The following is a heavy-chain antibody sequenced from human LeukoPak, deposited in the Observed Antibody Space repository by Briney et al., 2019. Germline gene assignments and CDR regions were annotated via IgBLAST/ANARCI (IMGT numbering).Heavy chain of an antibody. Sequence: GGSLRLSCAASGFTFSSSAMGWVRQAPGKGLEWVPTIGSSGATSYYADSVKGRFTISRGNSKNTLSLQMNSLRAEDTAVYYCANRGKYYFDYWGQGSLVTVSS. CDR2: IGSSGATS. CDR1: GFTFSSSA. D-gene: IGHD1-26*01. J-gene: IGHJ4*02. V-gene: IGHV3-23*01. CDR3: ANRGKYYFDY.